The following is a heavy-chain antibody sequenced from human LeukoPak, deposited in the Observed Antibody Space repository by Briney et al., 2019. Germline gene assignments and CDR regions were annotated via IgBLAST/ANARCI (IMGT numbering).Heavy chain of an antibody. CDR1: GFTVSSNY. CDR3: ASAAGWESAY. D-gene: IGHD1-26*01. J-gene: IGHJ4*02. CDR2: IYSGGST. Sequence: GGSLRLSCAASGFTVSSNYMSWVRQAPGKGLEWVSVIYSGGSTYYADSVKGRFTISRDNAKKSLYLQMNSLRVEDTAVYYCASAAGWESAYWGQGTLVTVSS. V-gene: IGHV3-53*01.